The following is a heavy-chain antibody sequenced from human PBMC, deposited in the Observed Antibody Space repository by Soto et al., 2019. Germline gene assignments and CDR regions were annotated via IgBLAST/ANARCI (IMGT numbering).Heavy chain of an antibody. CDR2: ISGSGGST. CDR1: GFTFSSYA. J-gene: IGHJ4*02. D-gene: IGHD4-17*01. Sequence: EVQLLESGGGLVQPGGSLRLSCAASGFTFSSYAMSWVRQAPGKGLEWVSAISGSGGSTYYADSVKGRFTISRDNSKNTLYLHMNSLRAEDTAVYYCAKLTTVTTYTYYFDYWGQGTLVTVSS. V-gene: IGHV3-23*01. CDR3: AKLTTVTTYTYYFDY.